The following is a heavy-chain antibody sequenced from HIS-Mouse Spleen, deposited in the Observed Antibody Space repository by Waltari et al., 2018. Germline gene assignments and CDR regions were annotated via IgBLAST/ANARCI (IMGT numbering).Heavy chain of an antibody. CDR3: ARIAEGYSSGWYAFDY. J-gene: IGHJ4*02. CDR1: GFSLSTSGMC. D-gene: IGHD6-19*01. V-gene: IGHV2-70*15. CDR2: IDWDDHK. Sequence: QVTLRESGPALVKPTQTLTLTCTFSGFSLSTSGMCVSWIRQPPGKALEWLARIDWDDHKYYSTTLKTRLTIYKDTSKNQVVLTMTNMDPVDTATYYCARIAEGYSSGWYAFDYWGQGTLVTVSS.